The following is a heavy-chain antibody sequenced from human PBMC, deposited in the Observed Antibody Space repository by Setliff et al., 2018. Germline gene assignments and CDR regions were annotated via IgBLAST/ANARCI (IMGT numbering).Heavy chain of an antibody. Sequence: ASVVSCKASGYTFSDYYMYWVRQAPGQGLEWMGWINPKSGGAHYAQKFRGRVTMSRETSISTDYMELSRLTSDDTAVYYCARGGIYNYVSSAYFDLWGQGSMVTVSS. CDR1: GYTFSDYY. CDR3: ARGGIYNYVSSAYFDL. CDR2: INPKSGGA. V-gene: IGHV1-2*02. D-gene: IGHD3-22*01. J-gene: IGHJ3*01.